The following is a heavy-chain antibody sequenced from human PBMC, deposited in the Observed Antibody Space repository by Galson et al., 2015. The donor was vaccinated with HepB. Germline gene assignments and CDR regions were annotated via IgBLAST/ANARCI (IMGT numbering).Heavy chain of an antibody. J-gene: IGHJ6*02. CDR2: ISYDGSNK. CDR3: AKAAGIRGNYYYYYGMDV. D-gene: IGHD3-3*02. Sequence: SLRLSCAASGFTFSSYGMHWVRQAPGKGLEWVAVISYDGSNKYYADSVKGRFTISRDNSKNTLYLQMNSLRAEDTAVYYCAKAAGIRGNYYYYYGMDVWGQGTTVTVSS. V-gene: IGHV3-30*18. CDR1: GFTFSSYG.